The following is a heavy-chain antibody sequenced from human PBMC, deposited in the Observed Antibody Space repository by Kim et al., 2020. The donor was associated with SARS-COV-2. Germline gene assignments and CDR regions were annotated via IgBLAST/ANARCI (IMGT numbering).Heavy chain of an antibody. J-gene: IGHJ5*02. CDR1: GYTFTTYS. V-gene: IGHV1-3*04. D-gene: IGHD3-3*01. CDR2: INTGNGNT. CDR3: AKSFDFLIAPDAA. Sequence: ASVKVSCKASGYTFTTYSMHWVRQAPGQRLEWMGWINTGNGNTKYSQKFQGRVTITRDAPASTAYMELSSLRSEDTAMYYCAKSFDFLIAPDAAWGQGTL.